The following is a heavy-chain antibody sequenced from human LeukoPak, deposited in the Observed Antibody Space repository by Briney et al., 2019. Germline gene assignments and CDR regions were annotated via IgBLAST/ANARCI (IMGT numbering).Heavy chain of an antibody. CDR3: ARGVGETLSGWTLDY. V-gene: IGHV3-30*04. Sequence: GGSLRLSCAASGFAFSSYAMHWVRQAPGKGLEWMAVIIYDGSNKNYADSVKGRFTISRDNSRNTLYMKMNSLRVEDTAVYYCARGVGETLSGWTLDYWGHGTLVAVSS. J-gene: IGHJ4*01. CDR2: IIYDGSNK. D-gene: IGHD6-19*01. CDR1: GFAFSSYA.